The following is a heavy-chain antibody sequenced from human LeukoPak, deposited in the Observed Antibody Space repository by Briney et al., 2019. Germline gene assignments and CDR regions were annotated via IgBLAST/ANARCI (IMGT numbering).Heavy chain of an antibody. CDR1: GGSISSYY. V-gene: IGHV4-59*08. Sequence: SETLSLTCTVSGGSISSYYWSWIRQPPGKGLEWIGYIYYSGTTNYNPSLKSRVTISVDTSQNQFSLNLSSVTAADTAVYYCARAPIAAAGHFDYWGQGTLVTVSS. D-gene: IGHD6-13*01. J-gene: IGHJ4*02. CDR3: ARAPIAAAGHFDY. CDR2: IYYSGTT.